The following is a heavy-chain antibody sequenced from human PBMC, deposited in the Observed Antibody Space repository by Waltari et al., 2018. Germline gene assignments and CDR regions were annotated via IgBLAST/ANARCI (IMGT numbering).Heavy chain of an antibody. CDR2: IIPIFGTA. CDR1: GGTFSSYA. V-gene: IGHV1-69*08. Sequence: QVQLVQSGAEVKKPGSSVKVSCQASGGTFSSYAISWVRQAPGQGLEWMGRIIPIFGTANYAQKFQGRVTITADKSTSTAYMERSSLRSEDTAVYYCATELRNPYYYYGMDVWGQGTTVTVSS. D-gene: IGHD1-7*01. CDR3: ATELRNPYYYYGMDV. J-gene: IGHJ6*02.